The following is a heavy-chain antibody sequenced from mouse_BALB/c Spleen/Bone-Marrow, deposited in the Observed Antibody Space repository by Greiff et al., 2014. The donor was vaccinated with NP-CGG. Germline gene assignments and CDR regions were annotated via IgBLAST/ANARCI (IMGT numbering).Heavy chain of an antibody. V-gene: IGHV1S135*01. D-gene: IGHD2-4*01. CDR1: GYAFTSYN. Sequence: VQLKESGPELVKPGASVKVSCEASGYAFTSYNMYWVKQSHGKSLEWIGYIDPYNGGTYYNQKFKGKATLTVDKSSSIAYMHLNSLTSEDSALYYCARYFDYDYFDYWGQGTTLTVSS. J-gene: IGHJ2*01. CDR2: IDPYNGGT. CDR3: ARYFDYDYFDY.